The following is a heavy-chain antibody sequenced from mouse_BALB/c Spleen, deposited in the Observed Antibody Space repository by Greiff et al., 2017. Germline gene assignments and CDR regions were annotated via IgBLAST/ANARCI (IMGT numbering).Heavy chain of an antibody. CDR3: ARRKGSTMITWFAY. CDR2: ISSGSSTF. J-gene: IGHJ3*01. CDR1: GFTFSSFG. Sequence: EVKLVESGGGLVQPGGSRKLSCAASGFTFSSFGMHWVRQAPEKGLEWVAYISSGSSTFYYADTVKGRFTISRDNPKNTLFLQMTSLRSEDTAMYYCARRKGSTMITWFAYWGQGTLVTVSA. D-gene: IGHD2-4*01. V-gene: IGHV5-17*02.